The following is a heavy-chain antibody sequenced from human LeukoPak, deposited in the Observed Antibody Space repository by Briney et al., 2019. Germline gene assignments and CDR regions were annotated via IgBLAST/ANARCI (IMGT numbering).Heavy chain of an antibody. D-gene: IGHD4-11*01. CDR2: INHSGST. CDR1: GGSFSGYY. J-gene: IGHJ5*02. CDR3: ARRTVTNWFDP. Sequence: PSETLSLTCAVYGGSFSGYYWSWIRQPPGKGLEWIGEINHSGSTNYNPSLKSRVTTSVDTSKNQFSLKLSSVTAADTAVYYCARRTVTNWFDPWGQGTLVTVSS. V-gene: IGHV4-34*01.